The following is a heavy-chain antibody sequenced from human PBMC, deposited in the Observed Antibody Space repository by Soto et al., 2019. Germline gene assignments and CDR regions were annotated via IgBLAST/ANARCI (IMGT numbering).Heavy chain of an antibody. CDR1: GYKFTAYW. V-gene: IGHV5-51*01. CDR3: ARHIGVAVAGTRWYFDL. CDR2: IYPGDSET. Sequence: GESLKISCEASGYKFTAYWIGWVRQMPGKGLEWMGIIYPGDSETRYSPSFQGQVTISVDKSNSTAYLQWNSLEASNTAIYYCARHIGVAVAGTRWYFDLWGRGTLVTVSS. J-gene: IGHJ2*01. D-gene: IGHD6-19*01.